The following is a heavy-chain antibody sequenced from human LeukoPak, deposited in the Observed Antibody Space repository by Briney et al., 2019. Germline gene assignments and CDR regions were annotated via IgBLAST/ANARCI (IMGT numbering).Heavy chain of an antibody. CDR1: GGSISSGGYY. CDR2: IYYSGST. Sequence: SETLSLTCTVSGGSISSGGYYWSWIRQHPGKGLEWIGYIYYSGSTYYNPSLKSRVTIPVDTSKNQFSLKLSSVTAADTAVYYCARSHYSINDFDYWGQGTLVTVSS. D-gene: IGHD4-11*01. V-gene: IGHV4-31*03. CDR3: ARSHYSINDFDY. J-gene: IGHJ4*02.